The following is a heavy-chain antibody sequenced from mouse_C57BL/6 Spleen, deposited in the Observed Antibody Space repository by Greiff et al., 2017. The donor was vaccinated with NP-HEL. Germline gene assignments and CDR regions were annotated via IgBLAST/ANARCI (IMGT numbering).Heavy chain of an antibody. CDR2: IYPGDGDT. D-gene: IGHD2-14*01. V-gene: IGHV1-80*01. J-gene: IGHJ4*01. CDR1: GYAFSSYW. Sequence: VQLQQSGAELVKPGASVKISCKASGYAFSSYWMNWVKQRPGKGLEWIGQIYPGDGDTNYNGKFKGKATLTADKSSSTAYMQLSSLTSEDSAVYFCARWGVRRGAMDYWGQGTSVTVSS. CDR3: ARWGVRRGAMDY.